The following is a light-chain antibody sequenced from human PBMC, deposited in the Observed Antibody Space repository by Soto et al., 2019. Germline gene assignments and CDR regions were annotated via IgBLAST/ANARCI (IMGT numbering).Light chain of an antibody. Sequence: SVLTQPAPLSGSPGQSITISFTGTSSDVGGYNYVSWYQQHPGKAPKFMIYDVSNRPSGVSNRFSGSKSGNTASLTISGLQAEDEADYYCSSYTTSNTRQIVFGTGTKATVL. CDR1: SSDVGGYNY. J-gene: IGLJ1*01. V-gene: IGLV2-14*01. CDR2: DVS. CDR3: SSYTTSNTRQIV.